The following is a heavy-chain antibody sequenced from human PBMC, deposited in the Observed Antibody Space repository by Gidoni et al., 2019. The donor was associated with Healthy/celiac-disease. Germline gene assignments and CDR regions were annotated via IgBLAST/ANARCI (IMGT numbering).Heavy chain of an antibody. CDR2: ILPIFGTA. CDR1: GGTFSRYA. Sequence: QVQLVQSGAEVKKPGSSVQVSCKAPGGTFSRYAISWVRQAPGQGLEWMGGILPIFGTANYAQKFQGRVTITADESTSTAYMELSSLRSEDTAVYYCASTQGMNAFGGYFDYWGQGTLVTVSS. CDR3: ASTQGMNAFGGYFDY. D-gene: IGHD3-16*01. V-gene: IGHV1-69*01. J-gene: IGHJ4*02.